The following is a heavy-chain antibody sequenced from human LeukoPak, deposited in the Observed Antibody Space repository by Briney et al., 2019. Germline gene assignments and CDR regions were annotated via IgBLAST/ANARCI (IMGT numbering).Heavy chain of an antibody. J-gene: IGHJ3*02. Sequence: PSETLSLTCTVSGGSISSSSYYWGWIRQPPGKGLEWIGSIYYSGSTYYNPSLKSRVTISVDTSKNQFSLKLSSVTAADTAVYYCASRISGSFDAFDIWGQGTMVTVSS. CDR3: ASRISGSFDAFDI. D-gene: IGHD6-13*01. V-gene: IGHV4-39*01. CDR1: GGSISSSSYY. CDR2: IYYSGST.